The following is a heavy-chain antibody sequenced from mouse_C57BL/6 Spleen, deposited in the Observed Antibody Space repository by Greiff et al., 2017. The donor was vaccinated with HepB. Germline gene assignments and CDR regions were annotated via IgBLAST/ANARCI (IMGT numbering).Heavy chain of an antibody. J-gene: IGHJ1*03. Sequence: EVMLVESGGGLVQPKGSLKLSCAASGFSFNTYAMNWVRQAPGKGLEWVARIRSKSNNYATYYADSVKDRFTISRDDSESMLYLQMNNLKTEDTAMYYCVRHGYSWYFDVWGTGTTVTVSS. CDR3: VRHGYSWYFDV. V-gene: IGHV10-1*01. D-gene: IGHD2-3*01. CDR2: IRSKSNNYAT. CDR1: GFSFNTYA.